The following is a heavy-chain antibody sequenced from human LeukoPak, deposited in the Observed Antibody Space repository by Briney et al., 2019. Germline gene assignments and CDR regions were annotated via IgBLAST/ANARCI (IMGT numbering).Heavy chain of an antibody. V-gene: IGHV1-2*02. CDR3: ARVYYYYDSSGILTPYFDY. CDR2: VNPTSGGT. Sequence: ASVKVPCKASGGTFSSYAISWVRQAPGQGLEWMGWVNPTSGGTNYAQKFQGRVTMTRDTSISTAYMELSRLRSDDTAVYYCARVYYYYDSSGILTPYFDYWGQGTLVTVSS. J-gene: IGHJ4*02. D-gene: IGHD3-22*01. CDR1: GGTFSSYA.